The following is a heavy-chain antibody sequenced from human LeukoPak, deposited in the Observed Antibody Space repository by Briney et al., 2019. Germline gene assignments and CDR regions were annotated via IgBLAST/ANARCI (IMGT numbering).Heavy chain of an antibody. CDR1: EFTFSSYA. V-gene: IGHV3-30*04. D-gene: IGHD3-9*01. Sequence: GGSLRLSCAASEFTFSSYAMHWVRQAPGKGLEWVAVISYDGSHKFYTDSVKGRFTISRDNAKNSLYLQMNSLRAEDTAFYYCASYTNILTGYAFDYWGQGTLVTVSS. J-gene: IGHJ4*02. CDR2: ISYDGSHK. CDR3: ASYTNILTGYAFDY.